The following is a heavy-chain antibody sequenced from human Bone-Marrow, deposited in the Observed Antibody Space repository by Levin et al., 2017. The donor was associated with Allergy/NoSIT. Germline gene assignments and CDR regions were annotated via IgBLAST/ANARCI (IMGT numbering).Heavy chain of an antibody. CDR3: ARWTRVSSTTSRVYYFDF. D-gene: IGHD5/OR15-5a*01. V-gene: IGHV5-51*01. CDR2: IYPGDSDT. Sequence: GESLKISCKGSGYRFSNYWIGWVRQMPGKGLEWMGIIYPGDSDTRYSPSFQGQVTISADKSITTAYLQWDTLRASDTAMYFCARWTRVSSTTSRVYYFDFWGQGTLVTVSS. J-gene: IGHJ5*01. CDR1: GYRFSNYW.